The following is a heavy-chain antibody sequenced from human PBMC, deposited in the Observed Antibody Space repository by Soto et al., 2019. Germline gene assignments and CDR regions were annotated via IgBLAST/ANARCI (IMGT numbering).Heavy chain of an antibody. CDR2: IIPIFGNA. J-gene: IGHJ6*02. CDR3: ARDFLSRRGAARYYYGMDV. V-gene: IGHV1-69*13. D-gene: IGHD6-6*01. CDR1: GGTFSSYA. Sequence: SVKVSCKASGGTFSSYAISWVRQAPGQGLEWMGGIIPIFGNANYAQKFQGRVTITADESTSTAYMELSSLRSEDTAVYYCARDFLSRRGAARYYYGMDVWGQGSTVTASS.